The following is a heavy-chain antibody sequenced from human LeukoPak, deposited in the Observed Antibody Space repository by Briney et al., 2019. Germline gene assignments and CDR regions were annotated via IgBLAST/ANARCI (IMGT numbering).Heavy chain of an antibody. CDR1: GFTFSSFW. Sequence: QSGGSLRLSCAASGFTFSSFWMFWVRQAPGKGPEWVANIIQDGSEKYYMGSVEGRFTISRDNARNSLYLQMNSLRAEDTAVYYCARVGETGTWYSSPPFDYRGQGTLVTVSS. J-gene: IGHJ4*02. V-gene: IGHV3-7*01. CDR3: ARVGETGTWYSSPPFDY. CDR2: IIQDGSEK. D-gene: IGHD6-13*01.